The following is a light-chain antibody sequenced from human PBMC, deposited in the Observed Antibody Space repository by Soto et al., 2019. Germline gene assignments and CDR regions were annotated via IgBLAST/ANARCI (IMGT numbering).Light chain of an antibody. CDR1: QSISSY. V-gene: IGKV1-39*01. CDR2: AAS. CDR3: QQSYSTPT. Sequence: DIPMTQSPSSLSASVGDRVTITCRASQSISSYLNWYQQKPGKAPKLLIYAASSLQSGVPSRFSGSGSGTDFTLTISSLQPEDFVTYYCQQSYSTPTFGQGTRLEIK. J-gene: IGKJ5*01.